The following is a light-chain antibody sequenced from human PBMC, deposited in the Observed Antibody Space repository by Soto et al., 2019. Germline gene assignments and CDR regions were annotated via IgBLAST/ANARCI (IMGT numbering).Light chain of an antibody. CDR1: QSIKY. V-gene: IGKV1-39*01. CDR3: QQSDNVPLT. J-gene: IGKJ4*01. CDR2: AAS. Sequence: DIQMTQSPSSLSASVGDRVTITCRASQSIKYLNWYQQIPGRAPKLLISAASVLQSGVPSRFSGSGSGTESSLTITTRQREDFANNYYQQSDNVPLTFGGVTKVEIK.